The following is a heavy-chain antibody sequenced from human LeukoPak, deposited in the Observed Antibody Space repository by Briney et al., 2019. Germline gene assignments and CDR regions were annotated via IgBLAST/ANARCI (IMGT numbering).Heavy chain of an antibody. CDR2: ISYDGSYK. V-gene: IGHV3-30-3*01. Sequence: GGALRLSCAASGFTFSNYAMDWVRQAPGKGLEWVAIISYDGSYKYYADSVKGRFTISREHSKNTLYLQMNSLSAEDTAVYYRARAEYSSSWFGYFQYWGQGTLVTVSS. CDR1: GFTFSNYA. J-gene: IGHJ1*01. D-gene: IGHD6-13*01. CDR3: ARAEYSSSWFGYFQY.